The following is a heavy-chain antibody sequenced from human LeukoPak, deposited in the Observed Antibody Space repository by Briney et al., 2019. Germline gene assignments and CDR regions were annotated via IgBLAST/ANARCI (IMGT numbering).Heavy chain of an antibody. D-gene: IGHD2-2*01. CDR3: AKDYCSTTSCRFDY. CDR2: ISSDGSKT. V-gene: IGHV3-30*01. CDR1: GFIFSNYA. Sequence: GRSPRLSCAASGFIFSNYAMHWVRQAPGKGLEWVALISSDGSKTYHADSVKGRFSISRDNSKNTLYLQLNSLRAEDTALYYCAKDYCSTTSCRFDYWGQGTLVTVSS. J-gene: IGHJ4*02.